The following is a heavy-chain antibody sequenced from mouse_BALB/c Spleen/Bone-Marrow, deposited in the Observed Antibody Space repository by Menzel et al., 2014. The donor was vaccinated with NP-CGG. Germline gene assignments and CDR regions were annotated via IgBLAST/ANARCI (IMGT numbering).Heavy chain of an antibody. Sequence: QVQLQQSGAELVKPGASVKLSCKASGYTITSYYMYWVKQRPGQGLEWIGEINPSNGGTNFNEKFKSKATLTVDKSSSTAYMQLSSLTSEDSAVYYCTRSNGNWFAYWGQGTLVTVSA. CDR2: INPSNGGT. D-gene: IGHD2-1*01. V-gene: IGHV1S81*02. J-gene: IGHJ3*01. CDR3: TRSNGNWFAY. CDR1: GYTITSYY.